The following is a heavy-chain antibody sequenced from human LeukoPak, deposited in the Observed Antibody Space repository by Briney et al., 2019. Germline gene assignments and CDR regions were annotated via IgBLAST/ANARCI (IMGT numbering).Heavy chain of an antibody. CDR1: GCTISSYY. CDR2: IYYSGST. J-gene: IGHJ5*02. Sequence: SETLSLTCTVSGCTISSYYWSWIRQPPGKGLEWIGNIYYSGSTNYNPSLRSRVTITVDTTKKQFSLQRSSVTAAAAAEYYCACTQRHWFDPWGQGTLVTVSS. CDR3: ACTQRHWFDP. V-gene: IGHV4-59*01. D-gene: IGHD2-2*01.